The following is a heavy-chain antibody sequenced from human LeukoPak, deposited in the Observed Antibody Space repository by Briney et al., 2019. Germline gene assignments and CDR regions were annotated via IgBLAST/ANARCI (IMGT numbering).Heavy chain of an antibody. J-gene: IGHJ4*02. D-gene: IGHD2-2*03. CDR3: ARHGSTDYFDY. V-gene: IGHV4-39*01. Sequence: PSETLSLTCAVSGGSNTSSTSYWGWIRQPPGKGLEWIGRIYYSGSTLFTPSRKSRVTISVDTSRNQFSLRLSSGTAADTAVYYCARHGSTDYFDYWGQGTLVTVSS. CDR1: GGSNTSSTSY. CDR2: IYYSGST.